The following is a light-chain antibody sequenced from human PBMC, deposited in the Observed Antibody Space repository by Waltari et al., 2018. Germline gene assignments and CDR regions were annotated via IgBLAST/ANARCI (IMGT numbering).Light chain of an antibody. J-gene: IGLJ3*02. CDR2: KSS. CDR3: VAWDDGMSLL. Sequence: QSVLTQPPSASGAPGQRVTISCSGSKSNIGSNFVSWYQQFPGTAPKLLIYKSSQRPSGVPDRFSGSKSGTSASLGISGLRSEDEADYYCVAWDDGMSLLFGGGTKVTVL. CDR1: KSNIGSNF. V-gene: IGLV1-47*01.